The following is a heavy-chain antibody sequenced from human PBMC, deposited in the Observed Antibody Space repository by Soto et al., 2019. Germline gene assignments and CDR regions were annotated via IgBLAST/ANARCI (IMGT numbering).Heavy chain of an antibody. CDR1: GYTFTSYD. CDR2: MNPNSGNT. D-gene: IGHD3-3*01. Sequence: ASVKVSCKASGYTFTSYDINWVRQATGQGLEWMGWMNPNSGNTGYAQKFQGRVTMTRNTSISTAYMELSSLRSEDTAVYYCARAGIRYYDFWSGPPADYWGQGTLVTVSS. CDR3: ARAGIRYYDFWSGPPADY. J-gene: IGHJ4*02. V-gene: IGHV1-8*01.